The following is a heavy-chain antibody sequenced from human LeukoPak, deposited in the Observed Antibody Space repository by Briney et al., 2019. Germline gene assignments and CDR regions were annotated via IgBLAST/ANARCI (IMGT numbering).Heavy chain of an antibody. V-gene: IGHV4-34*01. CDR3: ARAGLMVYAVAFDY. J-gene: IGHJ4*02. CDR2: INHSGST. D-gene: IGHD2-8*01. Sequence: PSETPSLTCAVYGGSFSGYYWSWIRRPPGKGLEWIGEINHSGSTNYNPSLKSRVTISVDTSKNQFSLKLSSVTAADTAVYYCARAGLMVYAVAFDYWGQGTLVTVSS. CDR1: GGSFSGYY.